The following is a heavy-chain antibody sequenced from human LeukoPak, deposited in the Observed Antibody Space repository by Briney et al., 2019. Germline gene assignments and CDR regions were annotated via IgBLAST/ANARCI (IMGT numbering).Heavy chain of an antibody. J-gene: IGHJ4*02. D-gene: IGHD6-13*01. CDR3: ARDGSSSWYKRGYFDY. CDR2: INWNGGST. Sequence: GGSLRLSCAASGFTFDDYGMSWVRQAPGKGLEWVSGINWNGGSTGYADSVKGRFTISRDNAKNSLYLQMNSLRVEDTALYYCARDGSSSWYKRGYFDYWGQGTLVTVSS. CDR1: GFTFDDYG. V-gene: IGHV3-20*04.